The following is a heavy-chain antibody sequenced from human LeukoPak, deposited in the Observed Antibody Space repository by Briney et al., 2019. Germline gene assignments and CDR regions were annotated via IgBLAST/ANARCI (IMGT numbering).Heavy chain of an antibody. Sequence: SGPTLVNPTQTLTLTCTFSGFSLSTSAVGVGWIRQPPGKALEWLALIYWDDDKRYSPSLKSRLTITKDTSKNQVVLAMSNMDLVDTATYYCAHRNPQSMAYYFDYWGQGTLVTVSS. D-gene: IGHD2/OR15-2a*01. J-gene: IGHJ4*02. CDR1: GFSLSTSAVG. CDR2: IYWDDDK. CDR3: AHRNPQSMAYYFDY. V-gene: IGHV2-5*02.